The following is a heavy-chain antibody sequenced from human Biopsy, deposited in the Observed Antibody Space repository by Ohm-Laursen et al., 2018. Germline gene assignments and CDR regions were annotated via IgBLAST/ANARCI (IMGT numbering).Heavy chain of an antibody. V-gene: IGHV4-61*01. CDR2: IYDRGSTA. CDR3: ARGMRSSGWPYFDS. J-gene: IGHJ4*02. D-gene: IGHD6-19*01. CDR1: GDSVSSGSFY. Sequence: SETLSLTCTVSGDSVSSGSFYWTWIRQPPGQGLEYIGYIYDRGSTANYNPSLESRVTTSVDMPKNQFSLKLSSVTAADTAIYYCARGMRSSGWPYFDSWGQGTLVTVSS.